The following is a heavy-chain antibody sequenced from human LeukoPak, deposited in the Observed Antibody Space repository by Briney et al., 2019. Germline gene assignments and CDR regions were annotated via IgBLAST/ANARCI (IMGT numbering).Heavy chain of an antibody. CDR3: ARDNGEYYFDY. CDR1: GGSISSYY. Sequence: SETLSLTCTVSGGSISSYYWSWIRQPPGKGLEWIGYIHYSGSTNYNPSLKSRVTISVDTSKNQFSLKLSSVTAADTAVYYCARDNGEYYFDYWGQGTLVTVSS. D-gene: IGHD3-10*01. V-gene: IGHV4-59*01. J-gene: IGHJ4*02. CDR2: IHYSGST.